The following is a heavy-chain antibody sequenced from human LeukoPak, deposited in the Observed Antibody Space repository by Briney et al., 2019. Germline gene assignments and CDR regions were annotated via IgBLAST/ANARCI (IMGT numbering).Heavy chain of an antibody. CDR1: GFTFSSYW. CDR3: ARDHSSSWYGSWLY. J-gene: IGHJ4*02. V-gene: IGHV3-7*04. CDR2: IKQDGSEK. Sequence: GGSLRLSCAASGFTFSSYWMSWVRQAPGKGLEWVANIKQDGSEKYYVDSVKGRFTISRDNAKNSLYPQMNSLRAEDTAVYYCARDHSSSWYGSWLYWGQGTLVTVSS. D-gene: IGHD6-13*01.